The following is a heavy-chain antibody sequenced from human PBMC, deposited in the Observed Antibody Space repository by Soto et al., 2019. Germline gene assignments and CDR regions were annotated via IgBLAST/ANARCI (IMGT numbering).Heavy chain of an antibody. D-gene: IGHD1-26*01. CDR3: AKKSPSSIQGWAFAMDV. Sequence: GGSLRLSCLASGFTVTTNYMIWVRQPPGKGLEWVSTTFSGGSTNYADSVRGRFSISRDNSKNTVYLQMNNLRVEDTAAYYCAKKSPSSIQGWAFAMDVWGQGTTVTV. V-gene: IGHV3-53*01. CDR2: TFSGGST. CDR1: GFTVTTNY. J-gene: IGHJ6*02.